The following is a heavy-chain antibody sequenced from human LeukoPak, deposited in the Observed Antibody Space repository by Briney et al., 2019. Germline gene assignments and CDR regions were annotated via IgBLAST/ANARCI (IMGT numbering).Heavy chain of an antibody. CDR1: GFTSSSYD. CDR2: ILYDGSNE. Sequence: GGSLRLSCAASGFTSSSYDMSWVRQAPGMGLEWVALILYDGSNEYYADSVQGRFTISRDSSRNTLYLQMNSLRAEDTAVYYCAKDGTGGYYYLDYWGQGTLVTVSS. J-gene: IGHJ4*02. V-gene: IGHV3-30*18. D-gene: IGHD3-22*01. CDR3: AKDGTGGYYYLDY.